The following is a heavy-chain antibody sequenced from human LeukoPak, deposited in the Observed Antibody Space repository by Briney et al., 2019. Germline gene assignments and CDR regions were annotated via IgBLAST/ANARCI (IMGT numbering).Heavy chain of an antibody. D-gene: IGHD1-26*01. CDR1: GGSISSYY. J-gene: IGHJ3*02. CDR3: AREKSYYRSAFGI. V-gene: IGHV4-59*12. CDR2: IYYSGST. Sequence: SETLSLTCTVSGGSISSYYWSWIRQPPGKGLEWIGYIYYSGSTNYNPSLKSRVTISVDTSKNQFSLKLSSVTAADTAVYYCAREKSYYRSAFGIWGQGTMVTVSS.